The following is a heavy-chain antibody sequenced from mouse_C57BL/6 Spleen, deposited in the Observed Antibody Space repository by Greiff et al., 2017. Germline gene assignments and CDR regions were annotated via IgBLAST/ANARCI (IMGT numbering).Heavy chain of an antibody. CDR1: GYAFTNYL. D-gene: IGHD2-5*01. Sequence: QVQLQQSGAELVRPGTSVKVSCKASGYAFTNYLLEWVKQRPGQGLEWIGVINPGSGGTNYNEKFKGKATLTADKSSSTAYMQLSSLTSEDSAVYFCARGGAYYSNYFDYWGQGTTLTVSS. CDR3: ARGGAYYSNYFDY. CDR2: INPGSGGT. V-gene: IGHV1-54*01. J-gene: IGHJ2*01.